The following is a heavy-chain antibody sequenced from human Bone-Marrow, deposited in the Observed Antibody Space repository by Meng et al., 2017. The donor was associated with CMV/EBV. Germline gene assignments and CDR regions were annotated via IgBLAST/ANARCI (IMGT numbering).Heavy chain of an antibody. D-gene: IGHD3/OR15-3a*01. CDR3: ARLFHTTLGTNYYYGMDV. V-gene: IGHV1-2*02. CDR1: GYTFTDYY. Sequence: ASVKVSCKASGYTFTDYYIHWVRQAPGQGLDWMGWINPHSGDTKYAEKFQGRVTLTRDTSISTAYLELSRLTSDDTAVFFCARLFHTTLGTNYYYGMDVWGQGTTVTVSS. J-gene: IGHJ6*02. CDR2: INPHSGDT.